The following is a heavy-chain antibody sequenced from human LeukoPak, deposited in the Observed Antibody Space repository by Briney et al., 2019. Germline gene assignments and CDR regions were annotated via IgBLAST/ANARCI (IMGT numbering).Heavy chain of an antibody. V-gene: IGHV4-59*01. CDR3: AREQLEAFDI. D-gene: IGHD6-13*01. CDR1: GGSISSYY. Sequence: SSETLSLTCTVSGGSISSYYWSWIRQPPGKGLEWIGYIYYSGSTNYSPSLKSRVTISVDTSKNQFSLKLSSVTAADTAVYYCAREQLEAFDIWGQGTMVTVSS. CDR2: IYYSGST. J-gene: IGHJ3*02.